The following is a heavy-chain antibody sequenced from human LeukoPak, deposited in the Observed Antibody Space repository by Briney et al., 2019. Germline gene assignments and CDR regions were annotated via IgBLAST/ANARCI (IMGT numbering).Heavy chain of an antibody. D-gene: IGHD5-18*01. CDR3: ASTSRYSYGFYYYYYMDV. Sequence: SEPLSLPCTVSGGSISSYYWSWIRQPAGKGLEWIGRIYTSGSTNYNPSLKSRVTMSVDTSKNQFSLKLSSVTAADTAVYYCASTSRYSYGFYYYYYMDVWGKGTTVTISS. J-gene: IGHJ6*03. CDR2: IYTSGST. V-gene: IGHV4-4*07. CDR1: GGSISSYY.